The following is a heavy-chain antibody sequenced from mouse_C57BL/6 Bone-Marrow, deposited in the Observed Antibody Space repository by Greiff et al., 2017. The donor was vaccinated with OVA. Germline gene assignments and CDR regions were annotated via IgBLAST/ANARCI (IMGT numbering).Heavy chain of an antibody. D-gene: IGHD1-1*01. CDR3: TFNYYGSSNYAMDY. V-gene: IGHV14-4*01. J-gene: IGHJ4*01. CDR2: IDPENGDT. Sequence: EVQLQQSGAELVRPGASVKLSCTASGFNIKDDYMHWVKQRPEQGLEWIGWIDPENGDTEYASKFQGKATITADTSSNTAYLQLSSLTSEDTAVYYCTFNYYGSSNYAMDYWGQGTSVTVSS. CDR1: GFNIKDDY.